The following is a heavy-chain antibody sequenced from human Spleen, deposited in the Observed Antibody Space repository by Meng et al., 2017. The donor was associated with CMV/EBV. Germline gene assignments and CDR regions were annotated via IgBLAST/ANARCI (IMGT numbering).Heavy chain of an antibody. J-gene: IGHJ4*02. Sequence: YWMGWGRQAPGKGLEWVAKIKQDGSEKYYVDSVKGRFTISRDNAKNSLYLQMNSLRAEDTAVYYCARDLGAVEYYDFWSGYFDFDYWGQGTLVTVSS. D-gene: IGHD3-3*01. CDR1: YW. V-gene: IGHV3-7*01. CDR3: ARDLGAVEYYDFWSGYFDFDY. CDR2: IKQDGSEK.